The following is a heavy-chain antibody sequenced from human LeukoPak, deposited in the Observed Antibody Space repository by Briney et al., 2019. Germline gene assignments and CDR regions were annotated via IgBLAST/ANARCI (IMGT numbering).Heavy chain of an antibody. D-gene: IGHD1-26*01. CDR3: ANRGGSYYFDY. CDR2: INGSGSII. Sequence: PGGSLRLSCAASGFTFSDYYMGWIRQAPGKGLEWLSYINGSGSIISYADSVKGRFTISRDNAKNSLSLQMNSLRAEDTAVYYCANRGGSYYFDYWGQGTLVTVSS. J-gene: IGHJ4*02. CDR1: GFTFSDYY. V-gene: IGHV3-11*01.